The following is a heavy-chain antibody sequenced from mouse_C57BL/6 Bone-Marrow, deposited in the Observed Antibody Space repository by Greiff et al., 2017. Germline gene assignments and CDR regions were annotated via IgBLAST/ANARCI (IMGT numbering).Heavy chain of an antibody. Sequence: QVQLKEPGAELVRPGASVKMSCKASGYTFTSYTMHWVKQRPGQGLEWIGYINPSSGYTKYNQKFKDKATLTVDKSSSTAYMQLSSLTSEDSAVYDCERRCYVYDGFAYWGQGTLVTVSA. D-gene: IGHD2-14*01. J-gene: IGHJ3*01. CDR2: INPSSGYT. CDR3: ERRCYVYDGFAY. CDR1: GYTFTSYT. V-gene: IGHV1-4*01.